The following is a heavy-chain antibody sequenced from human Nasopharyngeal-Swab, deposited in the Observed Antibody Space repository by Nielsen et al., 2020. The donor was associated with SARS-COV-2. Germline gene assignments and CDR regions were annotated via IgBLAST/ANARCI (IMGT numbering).Heavy chain of an antibody. Sequence: WIRQPPGKGLEWIGSIYHSGRTNYNPSLKSRVSISVDTSKNQASLKLSSVTAADTAVYYCARADIVVVPAAPIYYMDVWGKGTTVTVSS. V-gene: IGHV4-39*07. CDR3: ARADIVVVPAAPIYYMDV. J-gene: IGHJ6*03. CDR2: IYHSGRT. D-gene: IGHD2-2*01.